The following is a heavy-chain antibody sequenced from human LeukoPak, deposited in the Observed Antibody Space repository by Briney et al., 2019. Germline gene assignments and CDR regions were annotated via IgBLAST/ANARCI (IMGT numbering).Heavy chain of an antibody. CDR3: IHYGSGSYSTDY. CDR2: IRTKGNRYAT. D-gene: IGHD3-10*01. V-gene: IGHV3-73*01. Sequence: GGSLKLSCAASGLTFSGADMRWVRQASGKGLEWVGRIRTKGNRYATAYAASVKGRFTISRDDSKNTAYLQMNSLKTEDTAVYYCIHYGSGSYSTDYWGQGTLVTVSS. CDR1: GLTFSGAD. J-gene: IGHJ4*02.